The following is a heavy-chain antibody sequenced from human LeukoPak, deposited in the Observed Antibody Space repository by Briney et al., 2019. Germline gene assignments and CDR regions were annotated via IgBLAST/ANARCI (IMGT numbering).Heavy chain of an antibody. Sequence: ASMKVSCKSSGYTFTGYYLHWVRQAPGQGLEWMGWINPDSGGTNYAQNFQGRVTMTRDTSISTAYMELRSLRSDDTAVYYCARGERLGDYWGQGTLVTVSS. J-gene: IGHJ4*02. V-gene: IGHV1-2*02. CDR1: GYTFTGYY. D-gene: IGHD6-25*01. CDR3: ARGERLGDY. CDR2: INPDSGGT.